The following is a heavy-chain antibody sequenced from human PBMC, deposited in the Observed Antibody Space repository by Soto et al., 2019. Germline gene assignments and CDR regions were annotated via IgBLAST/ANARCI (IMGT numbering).Heavy chain of an antibody. CDR1: GFSLSTSGVG. CDR2: IYWDDGK. J-gene: IGHJ4*02. V-gene: IGHV2-5*02. Sequence: QITLKESGPTLVKPTQTLTLTFTFSGFSLSTSGVGVALSRQPAGKALDGLALIYWDDGKRYSSSLKTRLNITKDNSKTQVVLTLTNVDPMHTATYYCAHRPAYDISTGYYPFNYWCQGSLVTVSS. CDR3: AHRPAYDISTGYYPFNY. D-gene: IGHD3-9*01.